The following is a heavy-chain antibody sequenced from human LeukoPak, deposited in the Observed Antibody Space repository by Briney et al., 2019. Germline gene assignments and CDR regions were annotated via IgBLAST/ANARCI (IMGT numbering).Heavy chain of an antibody. CDR3: AKDDYGSGSYLGAFDY. D-gene: IGHD3-10*01. Sequence: GGSLRLSCAASGFTFSSYAMSWVRQAPGKGLEWVSAISGSGGSTYYADSVKGRFTISRDNSKNTLYLQMNSLRAEDTAVYYCAKDDYGSGSYLGAFDYWCQGTLVTVSS. CDR1: GFTFSSYA. CDR2: ISGSGGST. J-gene: IGHJ4*02. V-gene: IGHV3-23*01.